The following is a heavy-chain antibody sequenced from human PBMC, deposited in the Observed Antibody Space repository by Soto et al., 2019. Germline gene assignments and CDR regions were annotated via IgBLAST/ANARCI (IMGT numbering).Heavy chain of an antibody. CDR3: ARLQGRSPARSYFQH. CDR2: INHRGST. D-gene: IGHD2-2*01. J-gene: IGHJ1*01. CDR1: GGSFSGYY. V-gene: IGHV4-34*01. Sequence: QVQLQQWGAGLLKPSETLSLTCAVYGGSFSGYYWSWIRQPPGKGLEWIGEINHRGSTNYNPSLTSRVTISVDPSKNQFSLKLSSVTAADTAVYYCARLQGRSPARSYFQHWGQGTLVTVSS.